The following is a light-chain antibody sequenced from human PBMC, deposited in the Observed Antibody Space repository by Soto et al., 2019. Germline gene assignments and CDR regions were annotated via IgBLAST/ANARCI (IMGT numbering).Light chain of an antibody. Sequence: EIVLTQSPASLSLSPGERATLSCRASQSVDSHLVWYQQKPGQAPRLLIFGASNRATGIPARFSGSGSGPDFTLAINRLEPDDFAVYYCQQRNDWPITFGQGTRLEIK. CDR2: GAS. J-gene: IGKJ5*01. CDR1: QSVDSH. V-gene: IGKV3-11*01. CDR3: QQRNDWPIT.